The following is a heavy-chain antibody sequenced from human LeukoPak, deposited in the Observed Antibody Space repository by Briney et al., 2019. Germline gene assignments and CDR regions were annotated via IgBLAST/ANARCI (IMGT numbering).Heavy chain of an antibody. CDR3: ARGYSSGWFY. V-gene: IGHV3-48*02. CDR2: ISRSSSTI. CDR1: GFTFSSYS. D-gene: IGHD6-19*01. J-gene: IGHJ4*02. Sequence: GGSLRLSCAASGFTFSSYSMNWVRRAPGKGREWFSYISRSSSTIYYADSVKGRFTISRDNAKNSLYLQMNSLRDEDTAVYYCARGYSSGWFYWGQGPLVTVSS.